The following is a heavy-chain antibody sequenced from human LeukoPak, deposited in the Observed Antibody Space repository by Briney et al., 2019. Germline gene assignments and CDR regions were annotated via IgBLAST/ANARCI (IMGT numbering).Heavy chain of an antibody. CDR2: IYDSGST. CDR3: ARGRTPPTGAFDI. V-gene: IGHV4-30-4*01. Sequence: PSETLSLTCTVSGASIRSGDYYRSWIRQPPGKGLEWIGYIYDSGSTYYNPSLKSRITISVDTSENRFSLKLSSVTATDTAVYYCARGRTPPTGAFDIWGQGTMVTVSS. J-gene: IGHJ3*02. CDR1: GASIRSGDYY. D-gene: IGHD4-17*01.